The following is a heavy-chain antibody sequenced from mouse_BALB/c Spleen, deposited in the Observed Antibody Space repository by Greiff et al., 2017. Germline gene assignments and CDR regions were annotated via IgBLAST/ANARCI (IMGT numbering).Heavy chain of an antibody. D-gene: IGHD2-4*01. CDR1: GFAFSSYD. Sequence: EGMLVESGGGLVKPGGSLKLSCAASGFAFSSYDMSWVRQTPEKRLEWVAYISSGGGSTYYPDTVKGRFTISRDNAKNTLYLQMSSLKSEDTAMYYCARHYDYDAAWFAYWGQGTLVTVSA. CDR3: ARHYDYDAAWFAY. CDR2: ISSGGGST. J-gene: IGHJ3*01. V-gene: IGHV5-12-1*01.